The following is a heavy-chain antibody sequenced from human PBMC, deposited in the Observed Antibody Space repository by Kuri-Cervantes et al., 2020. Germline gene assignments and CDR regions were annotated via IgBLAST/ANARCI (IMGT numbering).Heavy chain of an antibody. V-gene: IGHV4-39*07. Sequence: SETLSLTCTVSGGSISSGDYYWSWIRQPPGKGLEWIGEINHSGSTNYNPSLKSRVTISVDTSKNQFSLKLSSVTAADTAVYYCARGSSWYRDWFDPWGQGTLVTVSS. D-gene: IGHD6-13*01. J-gene: IGHJ5*02. CDR3: ARGSSWYRDWFDP. CDR1: GGSISSGDYY. CDR2: INHSGST.